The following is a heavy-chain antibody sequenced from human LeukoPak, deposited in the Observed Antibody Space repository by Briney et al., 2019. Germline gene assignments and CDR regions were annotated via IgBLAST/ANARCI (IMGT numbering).Heavy chain of an antibody. J-gene: IGHJ4*02. CDR1: GFTFSSYW. CDR3: ARVWTICPSCYTRGDY. Sequence: GGSLRLSCAASGFTFSSYWMHWVRQAPGKGLVWVSRINSDGSSTSYADSVKGRFTISRDNAKNTLYLQMNSLRAEDTAVYYCARVWTICPSCYTRGDYWGQGTLVTVSS. D-gene: IGHD2-2*02. V-gene: IGHV3-74*01. CDR2: INSDGSST.